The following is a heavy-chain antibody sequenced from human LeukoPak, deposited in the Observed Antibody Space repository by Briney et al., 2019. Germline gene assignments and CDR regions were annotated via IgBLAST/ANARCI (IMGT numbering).Heavy chain of an antibody. CDR1: GGSISSYY. CDR2: IYTSGST. V-gene: IGHV4-4*09. J-gene: IGHJ4*02. D-gene: IGHD3-9*01. CDR3: ARSPPDMEEYYFDY. Sequence: SETLSLTCTVSGGSISSYYWSWIRQPPGKGLEWTGYIYTSGSTNYNPSLKSRVTISVDTSKNQFPLKLSSVTAADTAVYYCARSPPDMEEYYFDYWGQGTLVTVSS.